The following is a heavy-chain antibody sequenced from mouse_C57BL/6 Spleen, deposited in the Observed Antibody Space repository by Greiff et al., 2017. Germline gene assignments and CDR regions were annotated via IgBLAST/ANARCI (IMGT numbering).Heavy chain of an antibody. Sequence: VKLQESGAELVKPGASVKMSCKASGYTFTTYPIEWMKQNHGKSLEWIGNFHPYNDDTKYNEKFKGKATLTVEKSSSTVYLELSRLTSDDSAVYYCARSRRTAHYAMDYWGQGTSVTVSS. CDR1: GYTFTTYP. CDR2: FHPYNDDT. V-gene: IGHV1-47*01. CDR3: ARSRRTAHYAMDY. D-gene: IGHD3-2*01. J-gene: IGHJ4*01.